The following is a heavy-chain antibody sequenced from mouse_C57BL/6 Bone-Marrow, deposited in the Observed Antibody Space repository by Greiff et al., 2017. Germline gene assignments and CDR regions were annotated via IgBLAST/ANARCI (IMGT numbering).Heavy chain of an antibody. CDR2: IHPNSGST. CDR1: GYTFTSYW. D-gene: IGHD1-1*01. CDR3: ARYRGIRNYYGRSYEWIYDV. V-gene: IGHV1-64*01. J-gene: IGHJ1*03. Sequence: QVQLQQPGAELVKPGASVKLSCKASGYTFTSYWMHWVKQRPGQGLEWIGMIHPNSGSTHYNEKVKSKATVTVDKSSSTAYMQLSSLTSEDSAVCYCARYRGIRNYYGRSYEWIYDVWGTGTTVTVSS.